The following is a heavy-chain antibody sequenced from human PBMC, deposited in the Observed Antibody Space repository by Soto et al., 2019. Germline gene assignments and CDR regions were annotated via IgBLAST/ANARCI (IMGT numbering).Heavy chain of an antibody. CDR2: ISSSSSYI. J-gene: IGHJ6*02. CDR1: GFTFSSYS. CDR3: ARASVLVVVAAPPRGMDV. Sequence: VGSLRLSCAASGFTFSSYSMNWVRQAPGKGLEWVSSISSSSSYIYYADSVKGRFTISRDNAKNSLYLQMNSLRAEDTAVYYCARASVLVVVAAPPRGMDVSCPGLTVTVFS. V-gene: IGHV3-21*01. D-gene: IGHD2-15*01.